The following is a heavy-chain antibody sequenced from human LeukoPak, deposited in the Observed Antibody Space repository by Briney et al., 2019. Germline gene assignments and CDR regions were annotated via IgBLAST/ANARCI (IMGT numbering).Heavy chain of an antibody. CDR3: ARRLYESGSPHDAFDI. V-gene: IGHV4-34*01. CDR2: INHSGST. D-gene: IGHD1-26*01. CDR1: GGSFSGYY. J-gene: IGHJ3*02. Sequence: PSETLSLTCAVYGGSFSGYYWSWIRQPPGKGLEWIGEINHSGSTNYNPPLKSRVTISVDTSKNQFSLKLSSVTAADTAVYYCARRLYESGSPHDAFDIWGQGTMVNVSS.